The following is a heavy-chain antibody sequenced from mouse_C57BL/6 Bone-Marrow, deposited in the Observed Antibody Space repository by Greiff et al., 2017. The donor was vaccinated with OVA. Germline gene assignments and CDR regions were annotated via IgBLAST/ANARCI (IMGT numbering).Heavy chain of an antibody. D-gene: IGHD2-14*01. Sequence: VQLQQSVAELVRPGASVKLSCTASGFTIKNTYMHWVKQRPEQGLEWIGRIDPANGNTKYAPKFQGKATITADTSSNTAYLQLSILTSEDTAIYCCASYDGYFDVWGTGTTVTVSS. J-gene: IGHJ1*03. CDR3: ASYDGYFDV. V-gene: IGHV14-3*01. CDR2: IDPANGNT. CDR1: GFTIKNTY.